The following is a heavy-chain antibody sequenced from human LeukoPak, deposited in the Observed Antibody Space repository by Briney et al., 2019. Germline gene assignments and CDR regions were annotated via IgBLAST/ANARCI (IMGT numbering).Heavy chain of an antibody. Sequence: ASVKVSCKASGYTFTSYGISWVRQAPGQGLEWMGWISAYNGNTNYAQKLQGRVTMTTDTSTSTAYMELRSLRSDDTAVYYCARESHYYDSSGLNWFDPWGQGTLVTVSS. CDR1: GYTFTSYG. CDR2: ISAYNGNT. V-gene: IGHV1-18*01. J-gene: IGHJ5*02. CDR3: ARESHYYDSSGLNWFDP. D-gene: IGHD3-22*01.